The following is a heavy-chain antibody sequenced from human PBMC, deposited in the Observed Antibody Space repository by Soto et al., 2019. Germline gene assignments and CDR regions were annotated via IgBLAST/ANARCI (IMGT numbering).Heavy chain of an antibody. CDR3: AKGPHSSGWHYFDY. CDR2: VSGSGANT. CDR1: GIPFRSYA. V-gene: IGHV3-23*01. J-gene: IGHJ4*02. Sequence: PGGPMRLPCAADGIPFRSYAMSLVRQAPGKGLEWVSTVSGSGANTYYADSVKGRFTISRDNSENTLYLQMISLRAEDMAIYYCAKGPHSSGWHYFDYWGQGTLVTVSS. D-gene: IGHD6-19*01.